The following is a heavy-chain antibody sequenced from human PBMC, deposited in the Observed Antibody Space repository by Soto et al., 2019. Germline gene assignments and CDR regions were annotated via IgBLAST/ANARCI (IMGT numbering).Heavy chain of an antibody. CDR3: ARFGSGYDWKNDAFDI. V-gene: IGHV4-61*03. CDR1: GGSISSGGYS. D-gene: IGHD5-12*01. Sequence: SETLSLTCAVSGGSISSGGYSWSWIRQPPGKGLEWIGYIYYSGSTNYNPSLKSRVTISVDTSKIHLSLKLSSVTAADTAVYYCARFGSGYDWKNDAFDIWGQGTMVTVSS. J-gene: IGHJ3*02. CDR2: IYYSGST.